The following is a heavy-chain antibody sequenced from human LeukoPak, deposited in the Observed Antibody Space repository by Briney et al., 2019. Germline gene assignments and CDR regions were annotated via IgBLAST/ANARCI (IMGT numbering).Heavy chain of an antibody. V-gene: IGHV4-39*07. CDR3: AGRSIAARPVDY. CDR1: GGSISSSSYY. J-gene: IGHJ4*02. D-gene: IGHD6-6*01. Sequence: SETLSLTCTVSGGSISSSSYYWGWIRQPPGKGLEWIGSIYYSGSTYYNPSLKSRVTISVDTSKNQFSLKLSSVTAADTAVYYCAGRSIAARPVDYRGQGTLVTVSS. CDR2: IYYSGST.